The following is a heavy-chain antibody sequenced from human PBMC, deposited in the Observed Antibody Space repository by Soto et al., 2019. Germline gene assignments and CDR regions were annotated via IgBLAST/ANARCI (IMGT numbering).Heavy chain of an antibody. V-gene: IGHV1-18*01. J-gene: IGHJ3*02. D-gene: IGHD6-13*01. CDR3: AIYSGYSSRWYHSGTLQVDAFDI. CDR1: GYTFTSYG. CDR2: ISAYNGNT. Sequence: QVQLVQSGAEVKKPGASVKVSCKASGYTFTSYGISWVRQAPGQGLEWMGWISAYNGNTNYAQKLQGRVTMTTDTATSTAYMEVRRLRSDDTAVYYCAIYSGYSSRWYHSGTLQVDAFDIWGQGTMVTVSS.